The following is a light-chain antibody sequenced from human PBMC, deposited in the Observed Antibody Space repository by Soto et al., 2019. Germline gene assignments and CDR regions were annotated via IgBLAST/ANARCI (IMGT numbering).Light chain of an antibody. J-gene: IGLJ1*01. V-gene: IGLV2-8*01. CDR1: SGDVGGYNY. CDR3: SSYAGSNNYV. CDR2: EVS. Sequence: QSVLTKPPSASGSPGQSVTISCTATSGDVGGYNYVSWYQQHPGKAPKLMIYEVSKRPSGVPDRFSGSKSGNTASLTVSGLQAEDEADYYCSSYAGSNNYVFGTGTKVTVL.